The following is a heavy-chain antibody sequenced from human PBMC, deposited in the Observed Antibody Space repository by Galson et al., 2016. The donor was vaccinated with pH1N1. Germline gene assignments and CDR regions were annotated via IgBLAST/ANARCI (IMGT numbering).Heavy chain of an antibody. CDR2: INTNTGNP. D-gene: IGHD2-2*01. V-gene: IGHV7-4-1*02. Sequence: SVKVSCKASGYTFTSNAMNWVRQAPGQGLEWMGWINTNTGNPTYAQGFTGRFVFSLDTSVSKAYLQISSLKAEDTAVYYCARSYCSSTSCYGGSYYYYGMDVWGQETTVTVSS. CDR3: ARSYCSSTSCYGGSYYYYGMDV. J-gene: IGHJ6*02. CDR1: GYTFTSNA.